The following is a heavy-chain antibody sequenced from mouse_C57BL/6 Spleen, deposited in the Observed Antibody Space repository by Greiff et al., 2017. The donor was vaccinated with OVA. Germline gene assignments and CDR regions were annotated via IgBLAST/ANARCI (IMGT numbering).Heavy chain of an antibody. CDR2: IRSKSNNYAT. D-gene: IGHD1-1*01. CDR1: GFSFNTYA. V-gene: IGHV10-1*01. CDR3: VSPEGYYGY. J-gene: IGHJ3*01. Sequence: EVKLVESGGGLVQPKGSLKLSCAASGFSFNTYAMNWVRQAPGKGLEWVARIRSKSNNYATYYADSVKDRFTISRDDSESMLYLQMNNLKTEDTAMYYCVSPEGYYGYWGQGTLVTVSA.